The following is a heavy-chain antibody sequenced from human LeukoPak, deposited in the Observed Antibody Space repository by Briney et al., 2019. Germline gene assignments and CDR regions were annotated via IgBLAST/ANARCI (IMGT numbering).Heavy chain of an antibody. D-gene: IGHD2-15*01. V-gene: IGHV4-59*06. CDR3: AGGSVVVTAESYYLDY. J-gene: IGHJ4*02. Sequence: SETLFLTCTVSGDSISSAYWSWIRQHPGKGLEWIGYIYYSGSTYYNPSLKSRLTISIDTSKNQFSLKLSSVTAADTAVYYCAGGSVVVTAESYYLDYWGQGTLVTVSS. CDR2: IYYSGST. CDR1: GDSISSAY.